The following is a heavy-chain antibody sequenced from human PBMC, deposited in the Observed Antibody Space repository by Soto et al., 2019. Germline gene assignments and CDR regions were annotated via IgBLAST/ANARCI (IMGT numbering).Heavy chain of an antibody. CDR1: GFPLRSYS. J-gene: IGHJ4*02. CDR3: ARDRSGWDRDFDY. D-gene: IGHD6-19*01. Sequence: GAPRLSCATPGFPLRSYSMPRGRPAPGKGLEWVAVISYDGSNKYYADSVKGRFTISRDNSKNTLYLQMNSLRAEDTAVYYCARDRSGWDRDFDYWGQGTLVTVSS. CDR2: ISYDGSNK. V-gene: IGHV3-30-3*01.